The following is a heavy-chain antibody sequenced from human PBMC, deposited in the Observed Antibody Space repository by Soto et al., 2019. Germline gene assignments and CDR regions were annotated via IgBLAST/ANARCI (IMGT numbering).Heavy chain of an antibody. CDR2: ISYDGSIK. Sequence: QVYLVESGGGVVQPGRSLRLSCAASGFPFRSYGMHWVRQAPGKGLEWVALISYDGSIKSYADSVKGRFTISRDNFKASLFLEVNSPSRDDTDGYFCSKEEGDSDVVPSGTIDFWGRGTLVIVSS. J-gene: IGHJ4*02. CDR1: GFPFRSYG. CDR3: SKEEGDSDVVPSGTIDF. D-gene: IGHD1-1*01. V-gene: IGHV3-30*18.